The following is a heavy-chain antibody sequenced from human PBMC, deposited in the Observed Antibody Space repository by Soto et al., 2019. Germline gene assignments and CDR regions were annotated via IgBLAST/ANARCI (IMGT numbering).Heavy chain of an antibody. J-gene: IGHJ5*02. CDR1: GGSFSGYY. CDR2: IDHSGSS. CDR3: ARHRSTLQQLNNWFDP. V-gene: IGHV4-34*01. Sequence: PSETLSLTCAVYGGSFSGYYWSWIRQPPGKGLEWIGEIDHSGSSNYNASLKSRVSISVDTSKNQFSLKLSSVTAADTAVYYCARHRSTLQQLNNWFDPWGQGTLVTVSS. D-gene: IGHD6-13*01.